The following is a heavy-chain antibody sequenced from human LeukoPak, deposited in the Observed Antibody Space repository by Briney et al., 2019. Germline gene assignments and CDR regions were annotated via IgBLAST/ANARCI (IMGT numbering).Heavy chain of an antibody. J-gene: IGHJ5*02. CDR3: ARVTVLLWFGEENNWFDP. CDR2: TYYRSKWYN. D-gene: IGHD3-10*01. V-gene: IGHV6-1*01. Sequence: SQTLSLTCAISGDSVSSNSAAWNWIRQSPSRGLEWLGRTYYRSKWYNDYAVSVKSRITINPDTSENQFSLQLNSVTPEDTAVYYCARVTVLLWFGEENNWFDPWGQGTLVTVSS. CDR1: GDSVSSNSAA.